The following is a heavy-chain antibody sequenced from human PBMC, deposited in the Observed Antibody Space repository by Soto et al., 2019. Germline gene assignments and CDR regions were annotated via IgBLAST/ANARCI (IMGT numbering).Heavy chain of an antibody. CDR3: AKDSGYCSGGSCLPPYYYYYYMDV. CDR1: GFTFSGYA. Sequence: GGSLRLSCAASGFTFSGYAMSWVRQAPGKGLEWVSAISGSGGSTYYADSVKGRFTISRDNSKNTLYLQMNSLRAEDTAVYYCAKDSGYCSGGSCLPPYYYYYYMDVWGKGTTVTVSS. D-gene: IGHD2-15*01. V-gene: IGHV3-23*01. J-gene: IGHJ6*03. CDR2: ISGSGGST.